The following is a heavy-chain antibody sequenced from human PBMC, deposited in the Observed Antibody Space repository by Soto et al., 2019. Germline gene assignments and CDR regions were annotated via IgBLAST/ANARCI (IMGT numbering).Heavy chain of an antibody. V-gene: IGHV5-51*01. CDR3: ASSSIAARLYYYGMDA. Sequence: PGESLKISCKGSGYSFTSYWIGWVRQMPGKGLEWMGIIYPGDSDTRYSPSFQGQVTISADKSISTAYLQWSSLKASDTAMYYCASSSIAARLYYYGMDAWGQGTTVTVSS. J-gene: IGHJ6*02. CDR1: GYSFTSYW. D-gene: IGHD6-6*01. CDR2: IYPGDSDT.